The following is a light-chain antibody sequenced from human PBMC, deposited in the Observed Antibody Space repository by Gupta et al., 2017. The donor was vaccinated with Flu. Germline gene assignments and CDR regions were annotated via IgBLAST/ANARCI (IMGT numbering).Light chain of an antibody. J-gene: IGLJ1*01. CDR1: SSNIGAGYG. CDR3: QSYDDSLTDFFG. CDR2: LNT. Sequence: ISCTGSSSNIGAGYGVYWYHHLPGAAPKFLIYLNTYRHAGVPDLFSGSRSGPSASLAITGLQPEDEGEYYCQSYDDSLTDFFGFGTGTTVTVL. V-gene: IGLV1-40*01.